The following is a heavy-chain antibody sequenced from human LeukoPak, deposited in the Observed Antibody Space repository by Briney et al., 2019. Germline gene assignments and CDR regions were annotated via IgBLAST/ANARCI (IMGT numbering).Heavy chain of an antibody. J-gene: IGHJ4*02. Sequence: GGSLRLSCAASGFNFNNFAMSWVRQAPGKGPEWLSAMTGPADTTYYAGSVKGRFTISRDYSKSMVYLQMNSLRVEDTAIYYCAKGAEIDHWGQGNLVTVSS. V-gene: IGHV3-23*01. CDR2: MTGPADTT. CDR1: GFNFNNFA. CDR3: AKGAEIDH.